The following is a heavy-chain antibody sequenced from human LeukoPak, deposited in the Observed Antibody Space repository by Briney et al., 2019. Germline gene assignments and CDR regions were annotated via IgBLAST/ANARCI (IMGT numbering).Heavy chain of an antibody. Sequence: GGSLILSCAASGFTFSSYEMNWVRQAPGKGLEWVSYISISGSTIYYADSVRGRFTISRDNAKNSLYLQMNSLRAEDMAVYYCARESPDYVWGSSDFDSWGQGTLVTVSS. CDR3: ARESPDYVWGSSDFDS. CDR1: GFTFSSYE. D-gene: IGHD3-16*01. CDR2: ISISGSTI. V-gene: IGHV3-48*03. J-gene: IGHJ4*02.